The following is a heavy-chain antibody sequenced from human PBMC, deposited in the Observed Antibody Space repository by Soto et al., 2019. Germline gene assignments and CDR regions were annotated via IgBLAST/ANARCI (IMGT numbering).Heavy chain of an antibody. CDR3: AKDPDIVVVSDYYGMDV. V-gene: IGHV3-30*18. CDR1: GFTFSNYG. CDR2: ISYDGSNK. D-gene: IGHD2-21*01. J-gene: IGHJ6*02. Sequence: QVPLVESGGGVVQPGRSLRLSCAASGFTFSNYGMHWVRQAPGKGLEWVAVISYDGSNKYYADSVKGRFTISRDNSKNTLYLQMNSLRAEDTAVYYCAKDPDIVVVSDYYGMDVWGQGTTVTVSS.